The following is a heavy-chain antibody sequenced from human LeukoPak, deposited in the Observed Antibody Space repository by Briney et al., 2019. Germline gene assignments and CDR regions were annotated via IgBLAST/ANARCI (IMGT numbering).Heavy chain of an antibody. V-gene: IGHV4-61*02. Sequence: SQTLSLTCTVSGGSISSGSYYWSWIRQPAGEGLEWIGRIYTSGSTNYNPSLKSRVTISVDTSKNQFSLKLSSVTAADTAVYYCASSYYCGGDCYSSLDYWGQGTLVTVSS. CDR3: ASSYYCGGDCYSSLDY. J-gene: IGHJ4*02. D-gene: IGHD2-21*01. CDR1: GGSISSGSYY. CDR2: IYTSGST.